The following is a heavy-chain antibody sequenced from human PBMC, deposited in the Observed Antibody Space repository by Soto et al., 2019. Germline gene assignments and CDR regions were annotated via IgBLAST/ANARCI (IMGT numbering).Heavy chain of an antibody. CDR1: GYTFSNDD. CDR3: ARDSSAWYHWFDP. V-gene: IGHV1-8*01. Sequence: QVQLVQSGAEVKKPGASVKVSCKASGYTFSNDDINWVRQATGQGLEWMGWMNPNSGNTGYAQKFQGRVTMTRNRSISKAYMELSNLRSEDTAVYYCARDSSAWYHWFDPWGQGTLVIVSS. J-gene: IGHJ5*02. D-gene: IGHD6-19*01. CDR2: MNPNSGNT.